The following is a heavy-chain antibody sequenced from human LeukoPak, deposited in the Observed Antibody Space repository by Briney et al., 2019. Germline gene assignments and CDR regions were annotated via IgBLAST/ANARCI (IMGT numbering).Heavy chain of an antibody. Sequence: GGSLRLSCAASGFSFSSYGMHWVRQAPGKWLEWVAVISYDGSNKYYADSVKGRFTISRDNSKNTLYLQMSSLRAEDTAVYYCARDQTYYYDSSGYLFDYWGQGTLVTVSS. D-gene: IGHD3-22*01. V-gene: IGHV3-30*19. CDR2: ISYDGSNK. J-gene: IGHJ4*02. CDR3: ARDQTYYYDSSGYLFDY. CDR1: GFSFSSYG.